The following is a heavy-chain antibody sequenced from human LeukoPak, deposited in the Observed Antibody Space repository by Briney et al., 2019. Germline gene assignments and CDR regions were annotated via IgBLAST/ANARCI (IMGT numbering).Heavy chain of an antibody. J-gene: IGHJ4*02. V-gene: IGHV3-21*01. CDR3: ARALSGSYYKGPGY. D-gene: IGHD3-10*01. CDR2: ISSSSSYI. CDR1: GFTFSIYS. Sequence: PGGSLRLSCAASGFTFSIYSVNWVRQAPGKGLEWDSSISSSSSYIYYAESVKGRFTISRDNAKNSLYLQMNSLRAEDTAVYYCARALSGSYYKGPGYWGQGTLVTVSS.